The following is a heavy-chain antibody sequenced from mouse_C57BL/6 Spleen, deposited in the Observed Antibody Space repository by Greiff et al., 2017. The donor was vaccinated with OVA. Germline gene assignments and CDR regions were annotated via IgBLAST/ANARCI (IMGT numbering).Heavy chain of an antibody. J-gene: IGHJ1*03. Sequence: QVQLQQSGAELARPGASVKLSCKASGYTFTSYGISWVKQRPGQGLEWIGEIYPRSGNTYYNEKFKGKATLTADKSSSTSYMELRSLTSEDSAVYFCARSIYGNYPYWYFDVWGTGTTVTVSS. CDR1: GYTFTSYG. CDR2: IYPRSGNT. CDR3: ARSIYGNYPYWYFDV. V-gene: IGHV1-81*01. D-gene: IGHD2-1*01.